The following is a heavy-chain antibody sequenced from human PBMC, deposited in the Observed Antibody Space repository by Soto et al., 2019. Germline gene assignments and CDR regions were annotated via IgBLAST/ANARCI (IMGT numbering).Heavy chain of an antibody. Sequence: SETLSLTCAVYGGSFSGYYWSWIRQPPGKGLEWIGEINHSGSTNYNPSLKSRVTISVDTSKNQFSLKLSSVTAADTAVYYCGRVTGRYYYGMDVWGQGTTVTVSS. J-gene: IGHJ6*02. CDR3: GRVTGRYYYGMDV. V-gene: IGHV4-34*01. CDR1: GGSFSGYY. CDR2: INHSGST.